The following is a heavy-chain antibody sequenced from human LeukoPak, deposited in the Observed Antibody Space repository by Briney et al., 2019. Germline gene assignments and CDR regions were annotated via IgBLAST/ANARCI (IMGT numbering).Heavy chain of an antibody. Sequence: PGGSLRLSCAASGFTVSSNYMSWVRQAPGKGLEWVSVIYSGGSTYYADSVKGRFTISRDNSKNTLYLQMNSLRAEDTAVYYCARDGGVAAAAQGSFDYWGQGTLVTVSS. V-gene: IGHV3-53*01. D-gene: IGHD6-13*01. CDR3: ARDGGVAAAAQGSFDY. CDR2: IYSGGST. CDR1: GFTVSSNY. J-gene: IGHJ4*02.